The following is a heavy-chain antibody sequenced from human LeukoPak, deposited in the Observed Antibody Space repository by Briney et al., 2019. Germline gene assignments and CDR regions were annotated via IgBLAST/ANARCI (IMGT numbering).Heavy chain of an antibody. CDR2: ISGSGGST. CDR3: ATCPNTAMVHFDY. D-gene: IGHD5-18*01. Sequence: GGSLRLSCAASGFTFSSYAMSWVRQAPGKGLEWVSAISGSGGSTYYADSVKGRFTISRDNSKNTLYLQMDSLRAEDTAVYYCATCPNTAMVHFDYWGQGTLVTVSS. CDR1: GFTFSSYA. V-gene: IGHV3-23*01. J-gene: IGHJ4*02.